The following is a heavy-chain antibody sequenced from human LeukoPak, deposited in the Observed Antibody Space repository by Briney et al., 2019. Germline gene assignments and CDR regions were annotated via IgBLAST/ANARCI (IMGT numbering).Heavy chain of an antibody. J-gene: IGHJ6*04. CDR1: GFTFSSYA. CDR3: AKDPVVGNYNYYGMDV. CDR2: ISGSGGST. D-gene: IGHD1-26*01. V-gene: IGHV3-23*01. Sequence: PGGSLRLSCAASGFTFSSYAMSWVRQAPGKGLEWVSAISGSGGSTYYADSVKGRFTISRDNSKNTLYLQMNSLRAEDTAVYYCAKDPVVGNYNYYGMDVWGKGTTVTVSS.